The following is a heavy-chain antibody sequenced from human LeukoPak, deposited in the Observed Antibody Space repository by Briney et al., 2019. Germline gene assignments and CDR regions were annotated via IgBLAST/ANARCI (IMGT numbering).Heavy chain of an antibody. D-gene: IGHD6-13*01. Sequence: PGGSLRLSCAASGFTFSSYGMHWVRQAPGKGLEWVAVISYDGSNKYYADSVKGRFTISRDNSKNTLYLQMNSLRAEDTAVYYCAKGMSLIAAAAHFDIWGQGTMVTVSS. CDR2: ISYDGSNK. CDR1: GFTFSSYG. V-gene: IGHV3-30*18. CDR3: AKGMSLIAAAAHFDI. J-gene: IGHJ3*02.